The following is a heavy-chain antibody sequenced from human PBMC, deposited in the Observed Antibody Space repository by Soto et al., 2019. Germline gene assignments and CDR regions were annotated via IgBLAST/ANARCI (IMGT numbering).Heavy chain of an antibody. V-gene: IGHV1-8*01. Sequence: KGCSGACRDGLTEEDSSWVQQAAGKVLEWMGWMNPNTGNTAYAQKCEGRLTLTRDTYTTTAYMDLSSMTSEDTAVYYRPRGFSRYSDLWAQPTLVTVSS. CDR2: MNPNTGNT. D-gene: IGHD2-2*01. CDR3: PRGFSRYSDL. J-gene: IGHJ5*02. CDR1: RDGLTEED.